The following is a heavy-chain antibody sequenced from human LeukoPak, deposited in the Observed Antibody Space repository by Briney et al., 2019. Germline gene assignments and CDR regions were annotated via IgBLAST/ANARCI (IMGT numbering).Heavy chain of an antibody. CDR3: ARSLVRGVVIMGGTVDY. J-gene: IGHJ4*02. CDR1: GGSISSSSYY. D-gene: IGHD3-3*01. V-gene: IGHV4-39*01. CDR2: IYYSGST. Sequence: SETLSLTCTVSGGSISSSSYYWGWIRQPPGKGLEWTGSIYYSGSTYYNPSLKSRVTISVDTSKNQFSLKLSSVTAADTAVYYCARSLVRGVVIMGGTVDYWGQGTLVTVSS.